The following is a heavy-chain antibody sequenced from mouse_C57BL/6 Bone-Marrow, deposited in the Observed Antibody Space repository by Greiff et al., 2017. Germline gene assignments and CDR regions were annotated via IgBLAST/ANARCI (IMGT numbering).Heavy chain of an antibody. CDR2: IYPRSGNT. Sequence: QVQLKESGAELARPGASVKLSCKASGYTFTSYGISWVKQRTGQGLEWIGEIYPRSGNTYYNEKFKGKDTLTADKSSSTAYMELRSLTSEYSAVYFCARYGTNPFAYWGQGTLVTVSA. J-gene: IGHJ3*01. CDR1: GYTFTSYG. V-gene: IGHV1-81*01. CDR3: ARYGTNPFAY. D-gene: IGHD2-1*01.